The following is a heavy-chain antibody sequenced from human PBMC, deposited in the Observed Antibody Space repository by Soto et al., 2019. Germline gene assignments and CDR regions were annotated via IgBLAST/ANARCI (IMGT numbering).Heavy chain of an antibody. D-gene: IGHD6-6*01. V-gene: IGHV3-23*01. CDR3: AKVRPPYIAARPDDAFDI. J-gene: IGHJ3*02. Sequence: AGGALRLSCAASGFTFSNAWMSWVRQAPGKGLEWVSAISGSGGSTYYADSVKGRFTISRDNSKNTLYLQMNSLRAEDTAVYYCAKVRPPYIAARPDDAFDIWGQGTMVTVSS. CDR1: GFTFSNAW. CDR2: ISGSGGST.